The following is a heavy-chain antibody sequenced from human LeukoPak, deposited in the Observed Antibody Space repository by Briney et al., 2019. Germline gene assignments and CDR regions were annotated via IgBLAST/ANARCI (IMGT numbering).Heavy chain of an antibody. J-gene: IGHJ4*02. CDR3: ARATAVIYYFDY. V-gene: IGHV3-21*01. CDR2: ISSSSSYI. CDR1: GFTFSSYS. Sequence: GGSLRLSCAASGFTFSSYSMNWVRQAPGKGLEWVSSISSSSSYIYYADSVKGRFTISRDNAKNSLYLQMNSLRAEDTAVYYCARATAVIYYFDYWGQGTLVTVSS. D-gene: IGHD6-19*01.